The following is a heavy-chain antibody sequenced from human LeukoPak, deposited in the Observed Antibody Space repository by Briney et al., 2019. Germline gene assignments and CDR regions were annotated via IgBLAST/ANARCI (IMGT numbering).Heavy chain of an antibody. CDR3: ARRATSGNYQMLHFDS. CDR2: VYDTGDT. V-gene: IGHV4-59*08. CDR1: GFTFSSYA. J-gene: IGHJ4*02. D-gene: IGHD1-7*01. Sequence: PGGSLRLSCAASGFTFSSYAMSWIRQPPGRGLESVGYVYDTGDTNYNPSLKSRVTMSLDTSKNQFSLTLSSVTAADTAIYYCARRATSGNYQMLHFDSWGQGILVTVSS.